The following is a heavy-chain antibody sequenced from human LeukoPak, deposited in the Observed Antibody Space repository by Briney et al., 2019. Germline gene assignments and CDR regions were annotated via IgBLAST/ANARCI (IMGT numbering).Heavy chain of an antibody. J-gene: IGHJ6*03. D-gene: IGHD2-2*02. Sequence: ASVKVSCKASGYTFTSYGISWVRQAPGQGLEWMGWISAYNGNTNYAQKLQGRVTMTTDTSTSTAYMELRSLRSDDTAVYYCARVTQIVVVPAAIRNYYYYMDVWGKGTTVTVSS. V-gene: IGHV1-18*01. CDR2: ISAYNGNT. CDR3: ARVTQIVVVPAAIRNYYYYMDV. CDR1: GYTFTSYG.